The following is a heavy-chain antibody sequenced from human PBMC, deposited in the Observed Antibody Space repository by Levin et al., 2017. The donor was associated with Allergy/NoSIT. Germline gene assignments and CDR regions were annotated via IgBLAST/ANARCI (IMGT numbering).Heavy chain of an antibody. Sequence: PSETLSLTCAVSGGSISSGGYSWSWIRQPPGKGLEWIGYIYHSGSTYYNSSLKSRVTISVDRSKNQFSLKLSSVTAADTAVYYCARAGSGGWYFDLWGRGTLVTVSS. V-gene: IGHV4-30-2*01. CDR1: GGSISSGGYS. CDR3: ARAGSGGWYFDL. CDR2: IYHSGST. D-gene: IGHD3-10*01. J-gene: IGHJ2*01.